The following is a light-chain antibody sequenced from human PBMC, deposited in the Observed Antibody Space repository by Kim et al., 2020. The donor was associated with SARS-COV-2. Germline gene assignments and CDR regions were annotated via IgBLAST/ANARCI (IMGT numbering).Light chain of an antibody. CDR2: GAS. CDR1: QSVRTNY. CDR3: QQYDDSPMFT. V-gene: IGKV3-20*01. Sequence: EIVLTQSPGTLSLSPGERATLSCRASQSVRTNYLTWYQQKPGQAPRLLIYGASRRAIGIPDRFSGSGYGTDFTLTISRLEPEDFAVYYCQQYDDSPMFTFGQGTKLEI. J-gene: IGKJ2*01.